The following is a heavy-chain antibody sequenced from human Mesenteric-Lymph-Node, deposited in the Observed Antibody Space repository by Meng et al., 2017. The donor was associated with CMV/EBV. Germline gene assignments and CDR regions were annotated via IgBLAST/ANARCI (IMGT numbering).Heavy chain of an antibody. CDR2: INPNNCGT. D-gene: IGHD3-16*01. V-gene: IGHV1-2*02. J-gene: IGHJ6*02. Sequence: ASVKVSCKASGYTFTGYYMHWVRQAPGQGLEWMGWINPNNCGTNYAQKLQGLVTMTTDTSMSTAYLELRSLRSEDTAVYYCATCILIMITFVGVMEEGYYCMDVWGQGTTVTVSS. CDR1: GYTFTGYY. CDR3: ATCILIMITFVGVMEEGYYCMDV.